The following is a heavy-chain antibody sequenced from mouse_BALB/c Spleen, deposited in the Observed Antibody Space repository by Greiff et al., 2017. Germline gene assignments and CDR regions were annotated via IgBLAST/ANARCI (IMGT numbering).Heavy chain of an antibody. CDR1: GFTFSSYA. Sequence: EVKLVESGGGLVKPGGSLKLSCAASGFTFSSYAMSWVRQTPEKRLEWVASISSGGSTYYPDSVKGRFTISRDNARNILYLQMSSLRSEDTAMYYCAREDYGSSYFDYWGQGTTLTVSA. D-gene: IGHD1-1*01. CDR3: AREDYGSSYFDY. J-gene: IGHJ2*01. CDR2: ISSGGST. V-gene: IGHV5-6-5*01.